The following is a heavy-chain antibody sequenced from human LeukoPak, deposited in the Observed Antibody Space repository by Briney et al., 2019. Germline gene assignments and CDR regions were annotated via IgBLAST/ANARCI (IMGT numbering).Heavy chain of an antibody. CDR2: ISGSGGST. CDR1: GFTFSSYG. Sequence: GGSLRLSCAASGFTFSSYGMSWVRQAPGKGLEWVSAISGSGGSTYYADSVKGRFTISRDNSKNTLYLQMNSLRVEDTAVYYCAKSVGYYGSGSYYNQYYFDYWGQGTLVTVSS. V-gene: IGHV3-23*01. D-gene: IGHD3-10*01. J-gene: IGHJ4*02. CDR3: AKSVGYYGSGSYYNQYYFDY.